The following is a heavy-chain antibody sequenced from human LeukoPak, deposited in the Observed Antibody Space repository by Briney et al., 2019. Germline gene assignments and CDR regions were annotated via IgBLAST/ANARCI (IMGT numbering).Heavy chain of an antibody. D-gene: IGHD2-15*01. CDR1: GFTVSSNY. V-gene: IGHV3-53*01. CDR2: IYSGGST. J-gene: IGHJ4*02. Sequence: GSLRLSCAASGFTVSSNYMSWVRQAPGKGLEWVSVIYSGGSTYYADSVKGRFTISRDNSKNTLYLQMNSLRAEDTAVYYCATETPYCSGGSCYLLRFDYWGQGTLVTVSS. CDR3: ATETPYCSGGSCYLLRFDY.